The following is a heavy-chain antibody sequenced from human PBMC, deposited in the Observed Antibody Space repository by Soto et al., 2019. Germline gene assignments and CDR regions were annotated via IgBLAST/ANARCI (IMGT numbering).Heavy chain of an antibody. CDR2: IYHSGST. V-gene: IGHV4-30-2*01. CDR3: ARAEQQFIPHAFDI. CDR1: GGSISGGGYS. D-gene: IGHD6-13*01. Sequence: PSETLSLTCAVSGGSISGGGYSWNWIRQPPGKGLEWVGYIYHSGSTYYNPTLKSRVTISVDRSKNQFSLKLISVTAADTAVYYCARAEQQFIPHAFDIWGLGTMVTVSS. J-gene: IGHJ3*02.